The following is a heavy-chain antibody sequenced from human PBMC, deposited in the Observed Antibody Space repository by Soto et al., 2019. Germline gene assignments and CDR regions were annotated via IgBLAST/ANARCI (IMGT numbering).Heavy chain of an antibody. V-gene: IGHV5-51*01. CDR1: GCSLTSYW. J-gene: IGHJ6*02. CDR3: ARQASTIFGVVKDYYYYYGMDV. Sequence: ESLKISGKGSGCSLTSYWIGWVRQMTGKGLEWMGIIYPGDSDTRYSPSFQGQVTISADKSISTAYLQWSSLKASDTAMYYCARQASTIFGVVKDYYYYYGMDVWGQGTTVTVSS. D-gene: IGHD3-3*01. CDR2: IYPGDSDT.